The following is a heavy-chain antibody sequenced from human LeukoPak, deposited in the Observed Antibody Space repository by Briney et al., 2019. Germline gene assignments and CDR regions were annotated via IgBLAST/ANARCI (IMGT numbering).Heavy chain of an antibody. CDR2: ISANNGNT. CDR1: GYTFTSYA. CDR3: ARQIVGATNWFDP. Sequence: VASVNLSCKASGYTFTSYAIIWVRQAPGQGLEWMGWISANNGNTNYAQKLQGRVTMTTDTSTSTAYMELRTLTSDDTAVYYCARQIVGATNWFDPWGQGTLVTVSS. V-gene: IGHV1-18*01. J-gene: IGHJ5*02. D-gene: IGHD1-26*01.